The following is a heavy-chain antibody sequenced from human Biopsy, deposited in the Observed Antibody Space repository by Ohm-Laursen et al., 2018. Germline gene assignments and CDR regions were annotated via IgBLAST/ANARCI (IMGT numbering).Heavy chain of an antibody. J-gene: IGHJ2*01. CDR1: GASVKTSGYF. V-gene: IGHV4-31*03. CDR3: VREPKTGTAEAWYFDL. D-gene: IGHD3-9*01. CDR2: ISYNERT. Sequence: SQTLSLTCSVSGASVKTSGYFWAWLRQRPGKGLEWIGYISYNERTHYNPSLTSRLAISFDTSNNRISLQLRSVSGADTAVYYCVREPKTGTAEAWYFDLWGRGSPVTVPS.